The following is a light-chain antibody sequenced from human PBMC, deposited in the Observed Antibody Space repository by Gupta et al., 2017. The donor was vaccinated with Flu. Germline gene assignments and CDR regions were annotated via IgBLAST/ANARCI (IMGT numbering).Light chain of an antibody. J-gene: IGKJ1*01. CDR1: QGIRDY. Sequence: DIQMTQSPSSLSASVGDRVTITCRASQGIRDYLAWYQQKPGKAPQLLIYGASTLQSGVPSRFSGSGSGTDFTRTISSLQPEDVASYYCQQYNSAPRTFGQGTKVEIK. V-gene: IGKV1-27*01. CDR3: QQYNSAPRT. CDR2: GAS.